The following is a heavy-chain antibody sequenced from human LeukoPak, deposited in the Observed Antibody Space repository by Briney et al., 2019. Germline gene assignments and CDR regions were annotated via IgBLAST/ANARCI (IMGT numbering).Heavy chain of an antibody. CDR3: ARERGVYSNLNWFDP. D-gene: IGHD4-11*01. Sequence: GGSLRLSCATSRFTFSSYWMSWVRQAPGKGLEWVANIKQDGSEKYYVDSVKGRFTISRDNAKNSLYLQMNSLRAEDTAVYYCARERGVYSNLNWFDPWGQGTLVTVSS. J-gene: IGHJ5*02. CDR1: RFTFSSYW. CDR2: IKQDGSEK. V-gene: IGHV3-7*01.